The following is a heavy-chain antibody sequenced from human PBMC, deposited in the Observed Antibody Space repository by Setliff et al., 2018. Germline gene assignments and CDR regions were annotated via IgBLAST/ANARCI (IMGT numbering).Heavy chain of an antibody. CDR3: TTGPRDSRNYMTWLDS. Sequence: PGGSLRLSCAASGITFKNAWMTWVRQAPGKGLEWVGRIKSNGEDETTNFAASVKGRFSLSRDDSRNMIYLQMSSLKIEDTAFYYCTTGPRDSRNYMTWLDSWGPGTLVTVSS. V-gene: IGHV3-15*01. D-gene: IGHD3-3*01. CDR1: GITFKNAW. CDR2: IKSNGEDETT. J-gene: IGHJ5*01.